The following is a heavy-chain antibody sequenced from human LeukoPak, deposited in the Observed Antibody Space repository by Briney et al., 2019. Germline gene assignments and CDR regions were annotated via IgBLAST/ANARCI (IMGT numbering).Heavy chain of an antibody. CDR1: GFTFSSYA. CDR3: ARDRSITVVRRS. Sequence: GGSLRLSCAASGFTFSSYAMSWVRQAPGKGLEWVANIKQDGSEKYYVDSVKGRFTISRDNAKNSLYLQMNSLRAEDTAVYYCARDRSITVVRRSGDQG. CDR2: IKQDGSEK. J-gene: IGHJ1*01. D-gene: IGHD3-10*01. V-gene: IGHV3-7*01.